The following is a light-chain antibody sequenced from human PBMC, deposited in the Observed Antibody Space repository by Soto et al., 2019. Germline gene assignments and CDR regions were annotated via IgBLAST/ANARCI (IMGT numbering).Light chain of an antibody. CDR3: QQFGSSPLT. CDR2: GAS. CDR1: QSVSSSY. J-gene: IGKJ4*01. V-gene: IGKV3-20*01. Sequence: EIVLTQSPGTLSLSPGERATLSCRASQSVSSSYLAWYQQKPGQAPRLLIYGASSRATGFPDRFSGSGSGTDFTLTISRLEPEDSAVYYCQQFGSSPLTFGGGTKVEI.